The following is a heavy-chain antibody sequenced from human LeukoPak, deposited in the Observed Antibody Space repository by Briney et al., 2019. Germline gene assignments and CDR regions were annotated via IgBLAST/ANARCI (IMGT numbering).Heavy chain of an antibody. CDR2: INPNSGGT. CDR3: ARQYGDYALYFDY. V-gene: IGHV1-2*02. CDR1: GYTFTGYY. Sequence: GASVKVSCKASGYTFTGYYMHWVRQAPGQGLEWMGWINPNSGGTNYAQKFQGSATMTSDTSISTAYMELSRLTSDDTAVYYCARQYGDYALYFDYWGQGSLVTVSS. J-gene: IGHJ4*02. D-gene: IGHD4-17*01.